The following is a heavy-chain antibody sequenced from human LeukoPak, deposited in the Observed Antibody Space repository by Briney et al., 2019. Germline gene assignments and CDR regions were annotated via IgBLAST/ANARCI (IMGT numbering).Heavy chain of an antibody. CDR1: GASIGSYF. CDR3: ARERGDYDSDNWFDC. Sequence: SETLSLTCTVSGASIGSYFWSWIRQPPGKGLEWIGYIYYAGGTNYKPSFESRITISVDTSKNRIYLNLTSVTASDTAIYYCARERGDYDSDNWFDCWGQGTLVTVSS. V-gene: IGHV4-59*01. J-gene: IGHJ5*01. D-gene: IGHD4-17*01. CDR2: IYYAGGT.